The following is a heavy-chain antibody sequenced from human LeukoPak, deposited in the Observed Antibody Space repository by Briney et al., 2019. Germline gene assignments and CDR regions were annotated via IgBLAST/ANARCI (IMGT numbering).Heavy chain of an antibody. D-gene: IGHD6-6*01. CDR3: AGAREFSSSSGRAYYFDF. V-gene: IGHV4-61*10. CDR1: GGSISSGSYY. CDR2: IYYSGNT. J-gene: IGHJ4*02. Sequence: PSQTLSLTCTVSGGSISSGSYYWSWIRQPAGKGLEWIGYIYYSGNTNSNPSLKSRVTISVDTSKNQFSLKLRSVTAADTAVYYCAGAREFSSSSGRAYYFDFWGQGTLVTVSS.